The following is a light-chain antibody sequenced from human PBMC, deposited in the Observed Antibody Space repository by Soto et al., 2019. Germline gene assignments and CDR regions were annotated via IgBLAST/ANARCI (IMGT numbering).Light chain of an antibody. V-gene: IGKV2-28*01. Sequence: DIVMTQSPLSLPVTPGEPASISCRSSQSLLHSNGHNYLDWYVQKPGQSPQLLIYVASARASGVPDRFSGSGSGRDFTLKISRVEDEDVGVYYCMGALQTPYTFGQGTKVDIK. J-gene: IGKJ2*01. CDR3: MGALQTPYT. CDR2: VAS. CDR1: QSLLHSNGHNY.